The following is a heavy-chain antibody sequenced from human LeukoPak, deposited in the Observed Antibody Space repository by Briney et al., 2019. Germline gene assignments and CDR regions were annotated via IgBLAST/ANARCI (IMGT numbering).Heavy chain of an antibody. Sequence: ASDTLSLTCAVYGESLKFYYGRWIRQSPEKGLEWIGEVFDGKTTNYNTSLKSRVTISAVTSSNQFSLNLKSVTAADTAVYYCASGAWATRLHSWAQGTLVIVSS. CDR2: VFDGKTT. CDR3: ASGAWATRLHS. D-gene: IGHD5-24*01. V-gene: IGHV4-34*12. J-gene: IGHJ4*02. CDR1: GESLKFYY.